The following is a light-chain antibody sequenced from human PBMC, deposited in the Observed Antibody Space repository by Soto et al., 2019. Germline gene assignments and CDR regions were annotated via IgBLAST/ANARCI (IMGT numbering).Light chain of an antibody. J-gene: IGKJ1*01. CDR3: QHYNSYSEV. CDR1: QTISSW. V-gene: IGKV1-5*03. CDR2: KAS. Sequence: DIQMTQSPSTLSGSVGDRVTITCVASQTISSWLAWYQQKPGKAPKLLIYKASTLKSGVPSRFSGSGSGTELTLTISSLQPDDFATYYCQHYNSYSEVFGQGTKV.